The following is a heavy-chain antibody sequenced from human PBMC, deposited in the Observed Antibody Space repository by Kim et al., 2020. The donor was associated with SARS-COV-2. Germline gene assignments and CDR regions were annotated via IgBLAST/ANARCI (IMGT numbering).Heavy chain of an antibody. CDR2: INHSGST. CDR3: ARGARYLVTMIVVVIPYYFDY. D-gene: IGHD3-22*01. CDR1: GGSFSGYY. J-gene: IGHJ4*02. Sequence: SETLSLTCAVYGGSFSGYYWSWIRQPPGKGLEWIGEINHSGSTNYNPSLKSRVTISVDTSKNQFSLKLSSVTAADTAVYYCARGARYLVTMIVVVIPYYFDYWGQGTLVTVSS. V-gene: IGHV4-34*01.